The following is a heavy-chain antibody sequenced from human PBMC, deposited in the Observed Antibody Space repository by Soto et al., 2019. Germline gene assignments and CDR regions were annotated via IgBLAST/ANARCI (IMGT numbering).Heavy chain of an antibody. CDR1: GYTFTGYY. D-gene: IGHD1-7*01. J-gene: IGHJ3*02. Sequence: ASVKVSCKASGYTFTGYYMHWVRQAPGQGLEWMGWISVDNGNTNYAQEFQGRVTLTTDTSTRTAYMELRSLTSDDTAMYYCARDIIGTTVAFDIWGQGTLVTVSS. V-gene: IGHV1-18*04. CDR2: ISVDNGNT. CDR3: ARDIIGTTVAFDI.